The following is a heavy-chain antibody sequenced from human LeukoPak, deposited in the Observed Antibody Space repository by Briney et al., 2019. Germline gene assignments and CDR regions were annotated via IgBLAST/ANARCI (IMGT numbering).Heavy chain of an antibody. V-gene: IGHV3-9*01. CDR3: AKDGRWLQLEYYFDY. CDR2: IGWNSGSI. J-gene: IGHJ4*02. D-gene: IGHD5-24*01. Sequence: GGSLRLSCAASGFTFDDYGMSWVRQAPGKGLEWVSPIGWNSGSIGYADSVKGRFTISRDNAKNSLYLQMNSLRAEDTAFYYCAKDGRWLQLEYYFDYWGQGTLVTVSS. CDR1: GFTFDDYG.